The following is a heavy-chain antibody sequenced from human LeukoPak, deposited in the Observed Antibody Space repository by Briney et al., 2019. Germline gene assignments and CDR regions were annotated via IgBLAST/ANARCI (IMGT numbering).Heavy chain of an antibody. D-gene: IGHD2-15*01. Sequence: PGRSLRLSCAASGFTFSSYGMHWVRQAPGKGLEWVALISYDGSNKDYADSVKGRFTISRDTSKNTLYLQMNSLRSEDTAVYYCVRGGPSTWSWGQGTLVTVSS. CDR3: VRGGPSTWS. CDR1: GFTFSSYG. J-gene: IGHJ5*02. V-gene: IGHV3-30*03. CDR2: ISYDGSNK.